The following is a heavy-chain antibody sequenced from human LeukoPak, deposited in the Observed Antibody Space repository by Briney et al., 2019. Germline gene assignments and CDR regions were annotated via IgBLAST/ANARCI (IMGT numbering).Heavy chain of an antibody. D-gene: IGHD6-19*01. V-gene: IGHV3-23*01. CDR1: GFTFSDYY. Sequence: GGSLRLSCAASGFTFSDYYMSWVRQAPGKGLEWVSPISHSGGSTYYADSVKGRFTISRDNSKNTLYLQMNSLRVEDTAIYYCAKVDNSGWYDIWGQGTLVTVSS. CDR3: AKVDNSGWYDI. J-gene: IGHJ5*02. CDR2: ISHSGGST.